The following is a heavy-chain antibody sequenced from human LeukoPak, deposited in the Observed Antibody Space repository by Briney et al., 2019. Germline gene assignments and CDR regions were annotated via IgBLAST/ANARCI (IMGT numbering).Heavy chain of an antibody. CDR2: IFYSGST. D-gene: IGHD3-10*01. CDR3: AASFRGVILEGFDI. Sequence: SETLALTCTVSGGSISNYYWSWIRQPRGKGLEWIGYIFYSGSTNYNPSLKSRVTISIDTSKNQFSLNLSSVTAADTAVYYCAASFRGVILEGFDIWGQGTMVTVSS. V-gene: IGHV4-59*01. J-gene: IGHJ3*02. CDR1: GGSISNYY.